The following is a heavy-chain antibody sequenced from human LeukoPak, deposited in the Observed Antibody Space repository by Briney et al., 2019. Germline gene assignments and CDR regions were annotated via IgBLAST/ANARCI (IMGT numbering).Heavy chain of an antibody. CDR3: ARDLYYYDSSGPFDY. CDR1: GFTFSSYS. Sequence: PGGSLRLSCAASGFTFSSYSMNWVRQAPGKGLEWVSSISSGSSYIYYADSVKGRFTISRDNAKNSLYLQMNSLRAEDTAVYYCARDLYYYDSSGPFDYWGQGTLVTVSS. J-gene: IGHJ4*02. V-gene: IGHV3-21*01. D-gene: IGHD3-22*01. CDR2: ISSGSSYI.